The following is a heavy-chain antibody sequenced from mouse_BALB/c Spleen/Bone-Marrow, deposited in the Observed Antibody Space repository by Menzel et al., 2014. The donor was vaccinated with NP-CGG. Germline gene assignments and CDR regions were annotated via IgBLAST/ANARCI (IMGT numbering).Heavy chain of an antibody. J-gene: IGHJ4*01. V-gene: IGHV5-9-4*01. CDR1: GFTFSSYA. CDR2: ISSGGSYT. CDR3: AREGLRRRAAMDY. D-gene: IGHD2-4*01. Sequence: EVNVVESGGGLVKPGGSLKLSCAASGFTFSSYAMSWVRQSPEKRLEWVAEISSGGSYTYYPDTVTGRFTISRDNAKNTLCLEMSSLRSEDTAMYYCAREGLRRRAAMDYWGQGTSVTVSS.